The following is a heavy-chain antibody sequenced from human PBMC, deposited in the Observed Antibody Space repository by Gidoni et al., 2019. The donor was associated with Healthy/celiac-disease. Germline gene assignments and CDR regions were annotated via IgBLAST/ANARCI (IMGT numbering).Heavy chain of an antibody. Sequence: QVQLQESGPGLVKPSETLSLTCTVSGGSVSSGSYYWSWIRQPPGKGLEWIGYIYYSGSTNYNPSLKSRVTISVDTSKNQFSLKLSSVTAADTAVYYCARDLGSPFDYWGQGTLVTVSS. D-gene: IGHD3-10*01. CDR2: IYYSGST. J-gene: IGHJ4*02. CDR1: GGSVSSGSYY. V-gene: IGHV4-61*01. CDR3: ARDLGSPFDY.